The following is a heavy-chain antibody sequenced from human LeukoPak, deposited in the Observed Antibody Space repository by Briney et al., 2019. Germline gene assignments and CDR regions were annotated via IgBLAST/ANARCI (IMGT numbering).Heavy chain of an antibody. CDR1: GVSISSGDYY. J-gene: IGHJ4*02. Sequence: SETLSLTCTVSGVSISSGDYYWSWIRQPPGKGLEWIGYIYYSGSTYYNPSLKRRVTISVDTSKNQFSLKLSSVTAAETAVYYCARVNYDSRDFDYWGQGTLVTVSS. D-gene: IGHD3-22*01. V-gene: IGHV4-30-4*01. CDR3: ARVNYDSRDFDY. CDR2: IYYSGST.